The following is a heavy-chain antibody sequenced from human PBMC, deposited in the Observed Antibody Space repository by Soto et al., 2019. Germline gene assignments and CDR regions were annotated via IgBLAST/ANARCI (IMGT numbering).Heavy chain of an antibody. CDR3: ANYRTISPVAFNI. D-gene: IGHD3-10*01. CDR2: VDPPSDNK. Sequence: QVQLGQPGAKGKKPGASVKASCKAPGYRFPSFDFTWGRQAPGQGLEWIGWVDPPSDNKGYEQKFRDRVTLTRDTSISTVYMELSSLRSEDTAVYYCANYRTISPVAFNIWGQGTMVTVSS. V-gene: IGHV1-8*01. CDR1: GYRFPSFD. J-gene: IGHJ3*02.